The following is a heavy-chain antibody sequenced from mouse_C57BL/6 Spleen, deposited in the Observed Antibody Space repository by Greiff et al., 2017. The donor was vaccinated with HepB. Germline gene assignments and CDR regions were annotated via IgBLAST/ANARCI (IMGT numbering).Heavy chain of an antibody. J-gene: IGHJ1*03. Sequence: QVQLQQPGAELVMPGASVKLSCKASGYTFTSYWMHWVKQRPGQGLEWIGEIDPSDSYTNYNQKFKGKSTLTVDKSSSTAYMQLSSLTSEDSAVYYSARTTVVEGYFDVWGTGTTVTVSS. CDR1: GYTFTSYW. CDR2: IDPSDSYT. CDR3: ARTTVVEGYFDV. D-gene: IGHD1-1*01. V-gene: IGHV1-69*01.